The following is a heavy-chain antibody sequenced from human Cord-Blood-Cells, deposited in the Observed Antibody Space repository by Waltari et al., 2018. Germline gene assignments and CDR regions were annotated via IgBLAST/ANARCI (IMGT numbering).Heavy chain of an antibody. Sequence: QVQLVQSGAEVKKPGASVKVSCKASGYTSTSYYLHWVRQSTGQGLEWMGIINPSGGSTSYAQKFQGRVTMTRDTSTSTVYMELSSLISEDSAVYYCARDIRPYLSSSSFDYWGQGTLVTVSS. D-gene: IGHD6-6*01. J-gene: IGHJ4*02. CDR2: INPSGGST. V-gene: IGHV1-46*01. CDR1: GYTSTSYY. CDR3: ARDIRPYLSSSSFDY.